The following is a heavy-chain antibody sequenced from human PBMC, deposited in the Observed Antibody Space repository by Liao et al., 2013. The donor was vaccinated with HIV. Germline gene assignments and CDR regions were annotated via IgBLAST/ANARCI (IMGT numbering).Heavy chain of an antibody. J-gene: IGHJ6*03. CDR3: ARGNQGAYYYYMDV. D-gene: IGHD1-14*01. CDR1: GASISTYY. Sequence: QVQLQESGPGLVKPSETLSLTCAVSGASISTYYWSWIRQPAGKGLEWIGRFYISGYIDYNPSLRSRVTMSADTSKNQFSLKLTSVTAADTAVYYCARGNQGAYYYYMDVWGKGTTVTVSS. CDR2: FYISGYI. V-gene: IGHV4-4*07.